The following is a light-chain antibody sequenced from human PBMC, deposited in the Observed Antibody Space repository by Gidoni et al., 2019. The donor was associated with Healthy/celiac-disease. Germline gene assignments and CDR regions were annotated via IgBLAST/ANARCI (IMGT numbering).Light chain of an antibody. CDR3: QQYGSSPRT. CDR1: QSVSSSY. CDR2: GAS. Sequence: EIVLTQSPGTLSLSPGDRATLSCTASQSVSSSYIAWYQQNPGQAPRLLIYGASSRATGIPDRFSGSGSGTDFTLTISRLEPEDFAVYYCQQYGSSPRTFGQGTKVEIK. J-gene: IGKJ1*01. V-gene: IGKV3-20*01.